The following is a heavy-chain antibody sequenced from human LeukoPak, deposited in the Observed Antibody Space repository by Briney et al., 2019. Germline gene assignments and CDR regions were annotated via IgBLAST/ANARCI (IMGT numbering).Heavy chain of an antibody. Sequence: PSETLSLTCTVSGGSISSSSYYWSWIRQPPGKGLEWIGEINHSGSTNYNPSLKSRVTISVDTSKNQFSLKLSSVTAADTAVYYCARGAAHTRYQLPTKGGTGMDVWGQGTTVTVSS. D-gene: IGHD2-2*01. CDR2: INHSGST. CDR1: GGSISSSSYY. J-gene: IGHJ6*02. CDR3: ARGAAHTRYQLPTKGGTGMDV. V-gene: IGHV4-39*07.